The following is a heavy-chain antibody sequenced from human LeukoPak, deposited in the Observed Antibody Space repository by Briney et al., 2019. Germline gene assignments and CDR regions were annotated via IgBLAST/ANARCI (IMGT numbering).Heavy chain of an antibody. V-gene: IGHV3-21*01. Sequence: GGSLRLSCAVSGFIFSNYAMNWVRQAPGKGLEWVSFISSNSGHIYYADSVKGRFTISRDNAKNSLYLQMNSLRAEDTAVYYCARESDGYKRLDYWGQGTLVTVSS. D-gene: IGHD5-24*01. CDR1: GFIFSNYA. CDR3: ARESDGYKRLDY. J-gene: IGHJ4*02. CDR2: ISSNSGHI.